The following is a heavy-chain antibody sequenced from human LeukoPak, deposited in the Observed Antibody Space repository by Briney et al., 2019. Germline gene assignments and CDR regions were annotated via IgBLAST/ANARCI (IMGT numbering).Heavy chain of an antibody. Sequence: SETLSLTCTVSGGSISSGSYYWSWIRQPAGKGLEWIGRIYTSGSTNYNPSLKSRVTISVDTSKNQFSLKLSSVTAADTAVNYCASQRRGYSSYFDYWGQGTLVTVSS. CDR1: GGSISSGSYY. V-gene: IGHV4-61*02. CDR3: ASQRRGYSSYFDY. D-gene: IGHD5-18*01. CDR2: IYTSGST. J-gene: IGHJ4*02.